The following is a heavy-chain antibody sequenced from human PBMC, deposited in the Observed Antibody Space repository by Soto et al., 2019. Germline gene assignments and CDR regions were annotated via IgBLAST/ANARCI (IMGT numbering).Heavy chain of an antibody. CDR1: GGSISSYY. CDR3: ARDSTNPEGGLDP. J-gene: IGHJ5*02. Sequence: SETLSLTCTVSGGSISSYYWSWIRQPPGKGLEWIGYIYYSGSTNYNPSLKSRVTISVDTSKNQFSLKLSSVTAADTAVYYCARDSTNPEGGLDPWGQGTLVTSPQ. CDR2: IYYSGST. V-gene: IGHV4-59*01. D-gene: IGHD3-16*01.